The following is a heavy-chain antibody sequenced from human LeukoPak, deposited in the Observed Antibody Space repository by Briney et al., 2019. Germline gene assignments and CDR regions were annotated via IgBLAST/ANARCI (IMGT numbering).Heavy chain of an antibody. Sequence: GGSLRLSCAASGFTFSSYAMSWVRQAPGKGLEWVSAISGSGGSTCYADSVKGRFTISRDNSKNTLYLQMNSLRAEDTAVYYCAKMGGDYGGLDYWGQGTLVTVSS. V-gene: IGHV3-23*01. CDR3: AKMGGDYGGLDY. CDR1: GFTFSSYA. CDR2: ISGSGGST. D-gene: IGHD4-17*01. J-gene: IGHJ4*02.